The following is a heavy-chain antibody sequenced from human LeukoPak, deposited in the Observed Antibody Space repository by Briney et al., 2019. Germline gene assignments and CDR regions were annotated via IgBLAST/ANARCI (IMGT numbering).Heavy chain of an antibody. CDR2: IYYSGST. J-gene: IGHJ3*02. CDR3: ARFKGYCGSTSCQGYAFDI. D-gene: IGHD2-2*01. V-gene: IGHV4-59*08. CDR1: GGSISSYY. Sequence: SETLSLTCTVSGGSISSYYWSWIRQPPGKGLEWIGYIYYSGSTNYNPSLKSRVTISVDTSKNQFSLKLSSVTAADTAVYYCARFKGYCGSTSCQGYAFDIWGQGTMVTVSS.